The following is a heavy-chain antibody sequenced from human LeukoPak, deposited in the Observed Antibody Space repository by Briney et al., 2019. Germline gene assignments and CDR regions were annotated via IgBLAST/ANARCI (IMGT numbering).Heavy chain of an antibody. D-gene: IGHD5-12*01. V-gene: IGHV4-59*01. Sequence: AETLSLTCTVSGGSIRSYYWSWIRQPPGKGLEWIGYIYYSGSTNYNPSLKSRVTISVDTSKNQFSLKLSSVTAADTAVYYCARFGILAYFDYRGQGEPFTVSS. J-gene: IGHJ4*02. CDR1: GGSIRSYY. CDR2: IYYSGST. CDR3: ARFGILAYFDY.